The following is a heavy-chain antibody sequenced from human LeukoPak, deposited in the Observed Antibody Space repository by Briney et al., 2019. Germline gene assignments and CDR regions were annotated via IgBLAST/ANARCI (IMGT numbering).Heavy chain of an antibody. CDR1: GYTFTDYY. V-gene: IGHV1/OR15-1*04. Sequence: ASVKVSCKASGYTFTDYYIHWVRQAPGEEFEWMGRITHKSGATKFAQKFQGRVTLTRDTSIRTVYMELSNLISDDTATYYCVSWAGGNSDVASFDYWGQGTLVTASS. D-gene: IGHD2-21*01. J-gene: IGHJ4*02. CDR3: VSWAGGNSDVASFDY. CDR2: ITHKSGAT.